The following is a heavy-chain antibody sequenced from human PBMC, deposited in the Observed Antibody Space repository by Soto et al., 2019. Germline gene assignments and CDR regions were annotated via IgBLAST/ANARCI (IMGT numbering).Heavy chain of an antibody. J-gene: IGHJ4*02. Sequence: QVQLVQSGAEVKKPGSSVKVSCKASGGTFSSYAISWVRQAPGQGLEWMGGIIPIFGTANYAQKFQGRVTITADEYTSTAYLELRSLRSEDTAVYYCARDITDYGDYHLFDYWGQGTLVTVSS. CDR2: IIPIFGTA. CDR1: GGTFSSYA. V-gene: IGHV1-69*01. CDR3: ARDITDYGDYHLFDY. D-gene: IGHD4-17*01.